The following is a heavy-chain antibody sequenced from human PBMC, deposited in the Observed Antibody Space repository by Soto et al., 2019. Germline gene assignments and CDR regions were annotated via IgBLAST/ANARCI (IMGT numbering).Heavy chain of an antibody. Sequence: GGSLRLSCAASGFTFSSYAMSWVRQAPGKGLEWVSAISGSGGSTYYADSVKGRFTISRDNSKNTLYLQMNSLRAEDTAVYYCAKYQYYGVDYYYYGMDVWGQGTTVTVSS. D-gene: IGHD4-17*01. CDR3: AKYQYYGVDYYYYGMDV. CDR1: GFTFSSYA. CDR2: ISGSGGST. J-gene: IGHJ6*02. V-gene: IGHV3-23*01.